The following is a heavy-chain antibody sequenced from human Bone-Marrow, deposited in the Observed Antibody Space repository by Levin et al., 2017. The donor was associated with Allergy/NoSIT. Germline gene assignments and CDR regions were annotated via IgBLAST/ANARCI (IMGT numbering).Heavy chain of an antibody. J-gene: IGHJ4*02. Sequence: PSETLSLTCAVSGYSINTSYHWGWFRQPPGKGLQWIGSIFYNGKTHYNPSLRSRVTISLDTSRNQFSLGLLSVTAADTAVYFCARDGGYQLMELLSYVDCWGQGTLVTVSS. D-gene: IGHD1-26*01. V-gene: IGHV4-38-2*01. CDR1: GYSINTSYH. CDR2: IFYNGKT. CDR3: ARDGGYQLMELLSYVDC.